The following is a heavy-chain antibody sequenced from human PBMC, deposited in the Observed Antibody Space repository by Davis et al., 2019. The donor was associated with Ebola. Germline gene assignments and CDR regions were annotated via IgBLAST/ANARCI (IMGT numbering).Heavy chain of an antibody. CDR2: IKQSGSEK. CDR3: ARDVSDYDYYGLDV. V-gene: IGHV3-7*01. J-gene: IGHJ6*02. Sequence: PGGSLRLSCAASGFTLSRYWMSWVRQAPGKGLEWVANIKQSGSEKYYVDSVKGRFTISRDNAKNSLYLQMNSLRAEDTAVYYCARDVSDYDYYGLDVWGQGTTVTVSS. D-gene: IGHD4/OR15-4a*01. CDR1: GFTLSRYW.